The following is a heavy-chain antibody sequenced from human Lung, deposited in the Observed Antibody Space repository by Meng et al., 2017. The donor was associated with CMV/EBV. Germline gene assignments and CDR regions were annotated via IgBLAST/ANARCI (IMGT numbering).Heavy chain of an antibody. D-gene: IGHD2-2*01. V-gene: IGHV3-23*01. CDR2: ISGSGGST. Sequence: GESLKISCAASGFTFSSYAMSWVRQAPGKGLEWVSAISGSGGSTYYADSVKGRFTISRDNSKNTLYLQMNSLRAEDTAVYYCAKGHWGCSSTSCYLDAFDIWGQGXTVTVSS. J-gene: IGHJ3*02. CDR3: AKGHWGCSSTSCYLDAFDI. CDR1: GFTFSSYA.